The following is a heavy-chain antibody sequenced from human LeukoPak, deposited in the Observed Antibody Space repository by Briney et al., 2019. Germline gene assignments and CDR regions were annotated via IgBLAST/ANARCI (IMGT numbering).Heavy chain of an antibody. CDR2: INHSGST. CDR3: ARGQYYDYVWGSYRYNWFDP. CDR1: GGSFSGYY. D-gene: IGHD3-16*02. Sequence: SETLSLTCAVYGGSFSGYYWSWIRQPPGKGLEWIGEINHSGSTNYNPSLKSRVTISVDTSKNQFSLKLSSVTAADTAVYYSARGQYYDYVWGSYRYNWFDPWGQGTLVTVSS. V-gene: IGHV4-34*01. J-gene: IGHJ5*02.